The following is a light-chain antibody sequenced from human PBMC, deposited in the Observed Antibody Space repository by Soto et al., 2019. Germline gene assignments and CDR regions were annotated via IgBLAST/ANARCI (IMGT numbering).Light chain of an antibody. V-gene: IGLV1-40*01. CDR3: QSFDSSLSGVL. CDR2: GNS. J-gene: IGLJ2*01. CDR1: SSNIGAGYD. Sequence: QSVLTQPPSVSGAPGQRVTISCTGSSSNIGAGYDVHWYQHLPGTAPKLLIYGNSNRPSGVPDRFSGSKSGTSASLAITGLQAGDEADYYCQSFDSSLSGVLFGGGTKLTVL.